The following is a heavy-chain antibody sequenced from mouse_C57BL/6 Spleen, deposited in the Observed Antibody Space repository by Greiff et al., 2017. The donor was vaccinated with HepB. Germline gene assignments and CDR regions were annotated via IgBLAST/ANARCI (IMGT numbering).Heavy chain of an antibody. D-gene: IGHD3-2*02. CDR3: ARLRQLIAMDY. J-gene: IGHJ4*01. CDR2: IYPGDGDT. CDR1: GYAFSSSW. V-gene: IGHV1-82*01. Sequence: VQLQQSGPELVKPGASVKISCKASGYAFSSSWMNWVKQRPGKGLEWIGRIYPGDGDTNYNGKFKGKATLTADKSSSTAYMQLSSLTSEDSAVYFCARLRQLIAMDYWGQGTSVTVSS.